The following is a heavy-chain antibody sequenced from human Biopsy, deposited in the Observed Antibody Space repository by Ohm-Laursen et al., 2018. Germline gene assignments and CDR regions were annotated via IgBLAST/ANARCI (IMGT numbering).Heavy chain of an antibody. CDR1: GDTLSRSA. Sequence: SVKASCKAYGDTLSRSAFFWMRQPPGQGLVYLGRIIPIVGITNHAQTFQGRITLTANKSTFMVYMELSRLRSDDTAIYYCARGGSGSGYYGMDVWGQGATVSVSS. CDR2: IIPIVGIT. CDR3: ARGGSGSGYYGMDV. D-gene: IGHD3-10*01. J-gene: IGHJ6*02. V-gene: IGHV1-69*04.